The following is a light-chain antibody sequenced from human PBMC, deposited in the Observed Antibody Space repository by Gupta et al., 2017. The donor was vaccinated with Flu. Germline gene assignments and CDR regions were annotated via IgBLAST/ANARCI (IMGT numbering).Light chain of an antibody. CDR1: QGISSW. Sequence: DIQMTQSPPSVSASVGDRVTITCRASQGISSWLAWYQQKPGKAPKLLIYAASRVKSGVPSRFSGSGSGTDFTLTISSRQPEDFANYYCQHENSFPITFGQGTLLDIK. CDR2: AAS. J-gene: IGKJ5*01. CDR3: QHENSFPIT. V-gene: IGKV1D-12*01.